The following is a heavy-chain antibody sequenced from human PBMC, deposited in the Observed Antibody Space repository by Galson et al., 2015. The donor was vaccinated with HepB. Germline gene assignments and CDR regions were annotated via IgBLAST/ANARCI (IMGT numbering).Heavy chain of an antibody. CDR1: GYIFIDFY. J-gene: IGHJ1*01. V-gene: IGHV1-2*06. Sequence: SVKVSCKASGYIFIDFYVHWVRQAPGQGLEWMGRINPKSGGTDYAQKFQGKVTMTRDTSINITHMELSRLRSDDTAVYYCARDYYDSSGPPAEYFQHWGQGTLVTVSA. CDR2: INPKSGGT. D-gene: IGHD3-22*01. CDR3: ARDYYDSSGPPAEYFQH.